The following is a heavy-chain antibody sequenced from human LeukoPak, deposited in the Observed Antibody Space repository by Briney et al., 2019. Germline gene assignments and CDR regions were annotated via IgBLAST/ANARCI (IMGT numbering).Heavy chain of an antibody. V-gene: IGHV4-30-2*01. J-gene: IGHJ4*02. D-gene: IGHD3-10*01. CDR1: GGSISSGGYS. Sequence: PSETLSLTCAVSGGSISSGGYSWSWIRQPPGKGLEWIGYIYHSGSTYYNPSLKSRVTISVDRSKNQFSLKLSSVTAEDTAVYYCAGLITMVRGVIKDYWGQGTLVTVSS. CDR3: AGLITMVRGVIKDY. CDR2: IYHSGST.